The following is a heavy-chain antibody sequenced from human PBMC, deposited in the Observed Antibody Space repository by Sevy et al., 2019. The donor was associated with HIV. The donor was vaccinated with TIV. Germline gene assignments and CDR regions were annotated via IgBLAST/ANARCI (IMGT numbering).Heavy chain of an antibody. V-gene: IGHV4-59*08. Sequence: ETLSLTCTVSGGSITSLYWNWIRQPPGKGLEWIANIYYNGHINYNPSLKSRVTFSLDTSKNQFSLRLGSVTAADTAMYYCAGENAWGRGYSWGQGTLVTVSP. CDR3: AGENAWGRGYS. D-gene: IGHD1-26*01. CDR2: IYYNGHI. J-gene: IGHJ4*02. CDR1: GGSITSLY.